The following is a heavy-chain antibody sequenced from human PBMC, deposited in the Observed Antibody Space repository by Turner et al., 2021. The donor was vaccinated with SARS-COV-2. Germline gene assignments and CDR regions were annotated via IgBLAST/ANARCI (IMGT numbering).Heavy chain of an antibody. CDR3: ATGYAYCGGGCSIDF. CDR2: FDPEDAKT. D-gene: IGHD2-21*02. J-gene: IGHJ4*02. CDR1: GYTLTELS. Sequence: QVQLVQSGAEVKKPGASVKVSCKVSGYTLTELSMPWVRQAPGKGLEWMGCFDPEDAKTIYAQKFQGRVTMTEDTSTDTAYMELSSLRSEDTAVYYCATGYAYCGGGCSIDFWGQGTLVTVSS. V-gene: IGHV1-24*01.